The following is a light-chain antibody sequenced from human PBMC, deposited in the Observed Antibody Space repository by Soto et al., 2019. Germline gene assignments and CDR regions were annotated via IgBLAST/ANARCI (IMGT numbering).Light chain of an antibody. Sequence: QSVLTQPPSASGSPGQSVTISCTGTSSDIGGYNYVSWYRQHPGKAPKLMIFEVSKRPSGVPDRFSGSKFGNTASLTVSGLQTEDEADYYCTAFAARNKLLFGGGTKLTVL. V-gene: IGLV2-8*01. CDR1: SSDIGGYNY. CDR3: TAFAARNKLL. CDR2: EVS. J-gene: IGLJ3*02.